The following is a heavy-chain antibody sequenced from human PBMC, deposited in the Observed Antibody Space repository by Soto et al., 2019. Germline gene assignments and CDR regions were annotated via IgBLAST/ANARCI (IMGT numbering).Heavy chain of an antibody. Sequence: ASVKVSCKASGYTFTGYYMHWVRQAPGQRLEWMGWINPNSGGTNYAQKFQGRVTMTGDTSISTAYMELSRLRSDDTAVYYCARGGHYYGSGGYYYYYYGMDVWGQGTTVTVSS. CDR1: GYTFTGYY. CDR2: INPNSGGT. CDR3: ARGGHYYGSGGYYYYYYGMDV. J-gene: IGHJ6*02. V-gene: IGHV1-2*02. D-gene: IGHD3-10*01.